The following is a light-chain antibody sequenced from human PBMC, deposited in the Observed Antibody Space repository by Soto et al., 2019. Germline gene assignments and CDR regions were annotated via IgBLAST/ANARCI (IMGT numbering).Light chain of an antibody. CDR1: QGVRND. Sequence: AIQLTQSPSSLSASIGDRVTITCRASQGVRNDLAWYQQKPGKAPTVLIYAASSLQSGVPSRFSGSGSGTDFTLTINSLQPEDFATYYCLQDYSYPRTFGQGTMVEL. V-gene: IGKV1-6*01. CDR3: LQDYSYPRT. CDR2: AAS. J-gene: IGKJ1*01.